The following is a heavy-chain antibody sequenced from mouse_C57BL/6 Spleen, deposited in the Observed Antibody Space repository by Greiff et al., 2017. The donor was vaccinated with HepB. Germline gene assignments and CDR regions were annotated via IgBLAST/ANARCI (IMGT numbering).Heavy chain of an antibody. D-gene: IGHD1-1*01. Sequence: QVQLKESGPELVKPGASVKISCKASGYAFSSSWMNWVKQRPGKGLEWIGRIYPGDGDTNYNGKFKGKATLTADKSSSTAYMQLSSLTSEDSAVYFCARRDYGSSSWGQGTLVTVSA. CDR2: IYPGDGDT. V-gene: IGHV1-82*01. CDR1: GYAFSSSW. J-gene: IGHJ3*01. CDR3: ARRDYGSSS.